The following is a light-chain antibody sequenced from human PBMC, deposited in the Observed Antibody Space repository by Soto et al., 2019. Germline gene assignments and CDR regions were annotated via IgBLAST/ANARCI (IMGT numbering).Light chain of an antibody. CDR3: QQYYSTPWT. V-gene: IGKV4-1*01. CDR1: QSVLYSSNNKNN. J-gene: IGKJ1*01. Sequence: DIVMTQSPDSLAVSLGERATINCKSSQSVLYSSNNKNNLAWYRQKPGQPPKLLIYWASSRESGVPVRFSGSGSGTDFTLAISSLQAEDVAIYYCQQYYSTPWTFGQGTKVDIK. CDR2: WAS.